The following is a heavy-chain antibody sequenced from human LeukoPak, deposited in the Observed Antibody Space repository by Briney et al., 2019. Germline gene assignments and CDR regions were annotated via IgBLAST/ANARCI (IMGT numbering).Heavy chain of an antibody. J-gene: IGHJ4*02. V-gene: IGHV4/OR15-8*01. Sequence: SETLSLTCDVSGGSIDSTNWWNWVRQPPGKGLEWIGEIHHDGRINYNPSLESRVTLSVDKSRNQFSLRLNSVTAADTAMYYCARSHDHLWGNYPDYWGQGTLVTVSS. CDR2: IHHDGRI. CDR1: GGSIDSTNW. CDR3: ARSHDHLWGNYPDY. D-gene: IGHD3-16*02.